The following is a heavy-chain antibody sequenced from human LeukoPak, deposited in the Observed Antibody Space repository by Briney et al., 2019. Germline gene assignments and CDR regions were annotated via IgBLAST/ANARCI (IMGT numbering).Heavy chain of an antibody. V-gene: IGHV1-46*01. Sequence: ASVKVSCKASGYTFTSYYMHWVRQAPGQGLEWMGIINPSGGSTSYAQKFQGRVTMTRDMSTSTVYMELSSLRSEDTAVYYCARDRGGRDWFDPWGQGTLVTVSS. CDR2: INPSGGST. CDR3: ARDRGGRDWFDP. J-gene: IGHJ5*02. D-gene: IGHD5-12*01. CDR1: GYTFTSYY.